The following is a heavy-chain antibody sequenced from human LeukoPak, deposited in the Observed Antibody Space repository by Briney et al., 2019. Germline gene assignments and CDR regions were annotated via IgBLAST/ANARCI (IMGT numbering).Heavy chain of an antibody. V-gene: IGHV4-30-4*08. CDR3: AREAPSYDYVWGTHSWYMDV. J-gene: IGHJ6*03. CDR2: IYYSGST. D-gene: IGHD3-16*01. Sequence: SETLSLTCTVSGGSISSGDYYWSWIRQPPGKGLEWIGYIYYSGSTYYNPSLKSRVTIPVDTSKNQFSLKLSSVTAADTAVYYCAREAPSYDYVWGTHSWYMDVWGKGTTVTVSS. CDR1: GGSISSGDYY.